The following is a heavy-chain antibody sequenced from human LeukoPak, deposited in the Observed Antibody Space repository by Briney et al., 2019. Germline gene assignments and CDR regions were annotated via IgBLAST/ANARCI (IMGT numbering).Heavy chain of an antibody. J-gene: IGHJ4*02. V-gene: IGHV3-23*01. CDR1: GLTFSSYA. D-gene: IGHD3-22*01. CDR3: AKVIRGYYYDSSGYKIGVRDGIFDY. Sequence: GGSLRLSCAASGLTFSSYAMSWVRQAPGKGLEWVSAISGSGGSTYYADSVKGRFTISRDNSKNTLYLQMNSLRAEDTAVYYCAKVIRGYYYDSSGYKIGVRDGIFDYWGQGTLVTVSS. CDR2: ISGSGGST.